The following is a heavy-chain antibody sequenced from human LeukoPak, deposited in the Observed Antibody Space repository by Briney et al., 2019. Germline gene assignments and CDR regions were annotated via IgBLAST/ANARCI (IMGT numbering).Heavy chain of an antibody. Sequence: SSETLSLTCTVSGGSISSGGYYWSWIRQHPGKGLEWIGYIYYSGSTYYNPSLKSRVTISVDTSKNQFSLKLSSVTAADTAVYYCARGLWFGELLIEPYFDYWGQGTLVTVSS. D-gene: IGHD3-10*01. CDR1: GGSISSGGYY. J-gene: IGHJ4*02. V-gene: IGHV4-31*03. CDR2: IYYSGST. CDR3: ARGLWFGELLIEPYFDY.